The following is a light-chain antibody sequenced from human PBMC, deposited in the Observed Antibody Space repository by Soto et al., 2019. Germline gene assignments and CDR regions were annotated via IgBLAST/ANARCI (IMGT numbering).Light chain of an antibody. Sequence: EVVLTQSPGTLSLSPGERATLSCRASQSISTSYLAWYQQKPGLAPRLLIYGTSTRATGIPARFSGSGSETDFTLTISRLEPEDSAVYYCRQYGDSPWTFGQGTNVEIK. V-gene: IGKV3-20*01. CDR2: GTS. CDR3: RQYGDSPWT. J-gene: IGKJ1*01. CDR1: QSISTSY.